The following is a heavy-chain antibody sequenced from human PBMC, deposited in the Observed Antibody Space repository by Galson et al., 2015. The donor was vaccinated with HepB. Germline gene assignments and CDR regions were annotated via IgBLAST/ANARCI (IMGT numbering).Heavy chain of an antibody. Sequence: QSGAEVKKPGESLRISCKGSGYSFTNYWIGWVRQMPGKGLEWMGIIFPGDSHTRYSPSFQGQVTISADKSISTAYLQWSSLKASDTAIYYCARPTSYGDYVAWGQGTLVTVSS. V-gene: IGHV5-51*01. CDR1: GYSFTNYW. D-gene: IGHD4-17*01. J-gene: IGHJ5*02. CDR2: IFPGDSHT. CDR3: ARPTSYGDYVA.